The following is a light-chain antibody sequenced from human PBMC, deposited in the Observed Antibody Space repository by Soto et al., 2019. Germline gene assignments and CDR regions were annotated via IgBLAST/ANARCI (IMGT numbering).Light chain of an antibody. CDR3: QHYGTSSPIT. J-gene: IGKJ5*01. CDR1: QTVTTTH. V-gene: IGKV3-20*01. CDR2: GAS. Sequence: ELVLTQSPGTLSLSPGERATLSCRASQTVTTTHLAWYQQKPGQAPRLLIYGASTRATGIPDRFSGGGSGTDFTLTISRLEPEDFAVYYCQHYGTSSPITFGQGTRLEIK.